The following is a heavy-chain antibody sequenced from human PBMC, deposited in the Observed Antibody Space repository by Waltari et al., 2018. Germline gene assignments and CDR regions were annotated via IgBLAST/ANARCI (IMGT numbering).Heavy chain of an antibody. CDR2: IWYDGSNK. Sequence: QVQLVESGGGVVQPGRSLRLSCAASGFTFSSYGMHWVRQAPGKGLEWVAVIWYDGSNKYYADSVKGRFTISRDNSKNTLYLQMNSLRAEDTAVYYCARDGLSPPGAFDIWGQGTMVIVSS. CDR3: ARDGLSPPGAFDI. V-gene: IGHV3-33*01. J-gene: IGHJ3*02. CDR1: GFTFSSYG.